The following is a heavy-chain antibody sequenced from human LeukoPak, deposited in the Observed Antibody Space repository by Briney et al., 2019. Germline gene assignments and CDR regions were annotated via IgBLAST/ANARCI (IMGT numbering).Heavy chain of an antibody. CDR1: GYTFTGYY. CDR2: INPNSGGT. D-gene: IGHD3-3*01. J-gene: IGHJ4*02. V-gene: IGHV1-2*02. CDR3: ARGSPIFWSGCYTLGDY. Sequence: ASVKVSCKASGYTFTGYYMHWVRQAPGQGLEWMGWINPNSGGTNYAQKFQGRVTMTRDTSISTAYMELSRLRSDDTAVYYCARGSPIFWSGCYTLGDYWGQGTLVTVSS.